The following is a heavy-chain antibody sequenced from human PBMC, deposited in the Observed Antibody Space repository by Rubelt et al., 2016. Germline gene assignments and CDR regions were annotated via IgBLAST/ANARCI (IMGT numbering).Heavy chain of an antibody. V-gene: IGHV3-48*01. CDR3: ARALEMATSGW. CDR2: ISSSSSTI. J-gene: IGHJ4*02. D-gene: IGHD5-24*01. Sequence: VSYISSSSSTIYYADSVKGRFTISRDNSKNTLYLQMNSLRAEDTAVYYCARALEMATSGWWGQGTLVTVSS.